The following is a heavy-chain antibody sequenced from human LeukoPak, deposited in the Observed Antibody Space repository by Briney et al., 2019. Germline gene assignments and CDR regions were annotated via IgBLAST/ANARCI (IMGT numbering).Heavy chain of an antibody. D-gene: IGHD5-24*01. Sequence: SETLSLTCAVSGYSISSGYYWGWIRQPPGKGLEWIGSTYHSGSTYYNPSLKSRVTISVDTSKNQFSLKLSSVTAADTAVYYCAGRRDGYNPGYYFDYWGQGTLVTVSS. V-gene: IGHV4-38-2*01. CDR3: AGRRDGYNPGYYFDY. CDR2: TYHSGST. J-gene: IGHJ4*02. CDR1: GYSISSGYY.